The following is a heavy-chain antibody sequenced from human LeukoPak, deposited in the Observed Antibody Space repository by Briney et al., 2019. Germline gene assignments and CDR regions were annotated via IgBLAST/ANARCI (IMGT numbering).Heavy chain of an antibody. J-gene: IGHJ6*03. V-gene: IGHV4-59*01. CDR1: GGSIGSYY. Sequence: SETLSLTCTVSGGSIGSYYWSWIRQPPGKGLEWIGYIYYSGSTNYNPSLKSRVTISVDTSKNQFSLKLSSVTAADTAVYYCARGRKLDTYYYYYYMDVWGKGTTVTVSS. CDR3: ARGRKLDTYYYYYYMDV. D-gene: IGHD6-6*01. CDR2: IYYSGST.